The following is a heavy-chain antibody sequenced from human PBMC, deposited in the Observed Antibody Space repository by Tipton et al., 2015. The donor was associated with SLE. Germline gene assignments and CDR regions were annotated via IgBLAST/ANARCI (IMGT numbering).Heavy chain of an antibody. CDR2: INPNSGGT. J-gene: IGHJ4*02. CDR1: GYTFTGYY. CDR3: ARREVTTEGSFDY. Sequence: QLVQSGAEVKKPGASVKVSCKASGYTFTGYYMHWVRQAPGQGLEWMGWINPNSGGTNYAQKFQGWVTMTRDTSTSTVYMELSSLRSEDTAVYYCARREVTTEGSFDYWGQGTLVTVSS. V-gene: IGHV1-2*04. D-gene: IGHD4-17*01.